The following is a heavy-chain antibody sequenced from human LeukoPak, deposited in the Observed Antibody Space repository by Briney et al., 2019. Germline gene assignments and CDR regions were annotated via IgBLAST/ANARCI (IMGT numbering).Heavy chain of an antibody. V-gene: IGHV4-39*01. CDR1: GGSMITDTFY. Sequence: PSETLSLPCTVSGGSMITDTFYWVWIRQPPGKGLEWIANMYYNGGGTQYNRSLTNRVTISVDTSKNQFFLNLRSVTAADTAVYYCTRRTYSTYMDVWGQGTTVTVSS. J-gene: IGHJ6*03. CDR3: TRRTYSTYMDV. CDR2: MYYNGGGT. D-gene: IGHD1-7*01.